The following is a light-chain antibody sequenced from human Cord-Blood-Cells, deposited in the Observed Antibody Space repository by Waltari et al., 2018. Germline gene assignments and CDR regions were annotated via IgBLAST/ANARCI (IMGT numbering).Light chain of an antibody. CDR3: CSYAGSYTWV. V-gene: IGLV2-11*01. Sequence: QSALTQPRSVSGSPGPSVTISCTGTSSDVGGYNYVSWYQHHPGKAPKLMIYDVSKRPSGVPDRFSGSKSGNTASLTISGLQAEDDADYYCCSYAGSYTWVFGGGTKLTVL. J-gene: IGLJ3*02. CDR2: DVS. CDR1: SSDVGGYNY.